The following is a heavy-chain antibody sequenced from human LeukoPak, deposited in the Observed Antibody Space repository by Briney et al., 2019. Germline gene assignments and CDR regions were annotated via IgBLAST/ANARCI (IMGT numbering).Heavy chain of an antibody. CDR3: AIDSGDFWSGYYHERYFDY. Sequence: GGSLRLSCAASGFTFSSYAMHWVRQAPGKGLEYVSAISNDGGSTYYANSVKGRFTISRDNSKNTLYLQMGSLRAEDMAVYYCAIDSGDFWSGYYHERYFDYWGQGTLVTVSS. CDR1: GFTFSSYA. CDR2: ISNDGGST. D-gene: IGHD3-3*01. V-gene: IGHV3-64*01. J-gene: IGHJ4*02.